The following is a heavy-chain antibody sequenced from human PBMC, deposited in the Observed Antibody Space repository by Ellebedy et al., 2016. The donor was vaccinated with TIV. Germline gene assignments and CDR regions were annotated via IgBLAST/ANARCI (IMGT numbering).Heavy chain of an antibody. CDR1: GFTFSDYG. Sequence: GESLKISXAASGFTFSDYGMDWVRQAPGKGLEWVAVISFDGSNKDYAESVKGRFTISRDNSKNTLYVEMNNLRAEDTAVYYCAKALGFHGGYYDAFDLWGQGTMVTVSS. CDR3: AKALGFHGGYYDAFDL. CDR2: ISFDGSNK. D-gene: IGHD3-22*01. J-gene: IGHJ3*01. V-gene: IGHV3-30*18.